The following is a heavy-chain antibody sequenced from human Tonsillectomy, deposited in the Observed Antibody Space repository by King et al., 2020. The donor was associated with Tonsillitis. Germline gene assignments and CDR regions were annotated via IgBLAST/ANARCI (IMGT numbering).Heavy chain of an antibody. CDR3: ARDAAIVVVVAATGDFDY. J-gene: IGHJ4*02. CDR2: ISCGGRNK. V-gene: IGHV3-30*04. Sequence: QLVQSGGGVVQPGRSLRLSCAASGFTFSSYAMHWVRQAPGKGLEWVAVISCGGRNKYYSDSVKGRFSISRDNSKNTLSLQINSLSAEDTAIYYCARDAAIVVVVAATGDFDYWGQGTLVTVSS. CDR1: GFTFSSYA. D-gene: IGHD2-15*01.